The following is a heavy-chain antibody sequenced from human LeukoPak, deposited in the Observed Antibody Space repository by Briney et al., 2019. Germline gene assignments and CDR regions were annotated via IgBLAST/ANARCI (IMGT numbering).Heavy chain of an antibody. D-gene: IGHD3-3*01. CDR2: MNPNSGNT. CDR1: GYTFTSYD. V-gene: IGHV1-8*01. J-gene: IGHJ4*02. CDR3: ARARRYDFWSGYPLDY. Sequence: ASVKVSCKASGYTFTSYDINWVRQATGQGLEWMGWMNPNSGNTGYAQKFQGRATMTRNTSISTAYMELSSLRSEDTAVYYCARARRYDFWSGYPLDYWGQGTLVTVSS.